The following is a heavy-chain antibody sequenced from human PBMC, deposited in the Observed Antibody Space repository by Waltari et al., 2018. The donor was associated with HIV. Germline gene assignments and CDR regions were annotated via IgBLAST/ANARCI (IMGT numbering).Heavy chain of an antibody. CDR3: ARDVQGYCAGERCFYGMDV. D-gene: IGHD2-8*02. J-gene: IGHJ6*02. V-gene: IGHV3-33*01. CDR1: GFTVRHYG. CDR2: VWQDGSNK. Sequence: QVQLVESGGGVVQPGRSLRLSCAASGFTVRHYGMHGVRQAPGKGLEWVAVVWQDGSNKYYGDSVKGRFTISRDNSKNTLELQMNSLRAEDTAVYYCARDVQGYCAGERCFYGMDVWGQGTTVTVSS.